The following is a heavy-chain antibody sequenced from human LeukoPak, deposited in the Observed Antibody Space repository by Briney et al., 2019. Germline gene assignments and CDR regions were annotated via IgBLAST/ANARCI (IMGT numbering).Heavy chain of an antibody. J-gene: IGHJ4*02. CDR1: GGSFSGYY. CDR3: ARTPLIAAAGIT. V-gene: IGHV4-34*01. CDR2: INHSGSI. D-gene: IGHD6-13*01. Sequence: SETLSLTCAVYGGSFSGYYWSWIRQPPGKGLEWIGEINHSGSINYNPSLKSRVTISLDTSKNQFSLKLSSVTAADTAVYYCARTPLIAAAGITWGQGSLVTVSS.